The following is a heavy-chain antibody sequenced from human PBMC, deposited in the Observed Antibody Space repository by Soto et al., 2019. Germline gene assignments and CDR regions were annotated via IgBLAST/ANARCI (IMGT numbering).Heavy chain of an antibody. CDR3: ARHRHPRGTVGATSPLDP. Sequence: DVQLVESGGGLVQPGGSLRLSCAISGFSVSSNYLSWVRQAPGKGLEWVSVHYSGGSTYYADSVQGRFTISRDKSNNTLSLQMRRVRAADTAVYFCARHRHPRGTVGATSPLDPWGQGTQVTVSS. D-gene: IGHD1-26*01. CDR2: HYSGGST. CDR1: GFSVSSNY. J-gene: IGHJ5*02. V-gene: IGHV3-53*01.